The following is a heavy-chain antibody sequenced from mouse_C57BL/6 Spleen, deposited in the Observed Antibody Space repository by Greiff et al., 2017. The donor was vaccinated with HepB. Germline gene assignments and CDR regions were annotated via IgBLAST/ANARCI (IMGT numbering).Heavy chain of an antibody. Sequence: EVMLVESGGGLVKPGGSLKLSCAASGFTFSSYTMSWVRQTPEKRLEWVATISGGGGNTYYPDSVKGRVTISRDNAKNTLYLQLSSLRSEDTALYYCARLGYYGSSYWFAYWGQGTLVTVSA. CDR2: ISGGGGNT. CDR3: ARLGYYGSSYWFAY. J-gene: IGHJ3*01. V-gene: IGHV5-9*01. D-gene: IGHD1-1*01. CDR1: GFTFSSYT.